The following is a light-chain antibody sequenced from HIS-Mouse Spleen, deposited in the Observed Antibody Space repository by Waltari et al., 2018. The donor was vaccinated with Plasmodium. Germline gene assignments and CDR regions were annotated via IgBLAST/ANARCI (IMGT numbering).Light chain of an antibody. V-gene: IGLV2-8*01. CDR2: EVS. J-gene: IGLJ2*01. CDR3: SSYAGSNNLV. Sequence: QSALTQPPSASGSPGQSVTIPCTGTSIDVGGYNYVSWYQQHPGKAPKPMIYEVSKRPSGVPDRFSGAKSGNTASLTVSGLQAEDEADYYCSSYAGSNNLVFGGGTKLTVL. CDR1: SIDVGGYNY.